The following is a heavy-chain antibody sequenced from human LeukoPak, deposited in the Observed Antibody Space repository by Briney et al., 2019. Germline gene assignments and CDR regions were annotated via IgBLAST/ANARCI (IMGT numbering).Heavy chain of an antibody. V-gene: IGHV4-31*03. CDR3: ARSSTYYYDSSGDNWFDP. Sequence: NPSETLSLTCTVSGGSISSGGYYWSWIRQHPGKGLEWIGYIYYSGSTYYNPSLKSRVTISVDTSKNQFSLKLSSVTAADTAVYYCARSSTYYYDSSGDNWFDPWGQGTLVTVSS. CDR2: IYYSGST. J-gene: IGHJ5*02. D-gene: IGHD3-22*01. CDR1: GGSISSGGYY.